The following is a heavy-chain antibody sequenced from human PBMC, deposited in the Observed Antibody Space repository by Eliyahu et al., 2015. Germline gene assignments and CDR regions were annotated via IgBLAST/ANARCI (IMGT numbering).Heavy chain of an antibody. J-gene: IGHJ5*02. D-gene: IGHD6-19*01. CDR1: GYSISSGYY. Sequence: QVQLQESGPGLVKPSETLSLTCAVSGYSISSGYYWGWIRQPPGKGLEWIGSIYHSGSTYYNPSLKSRVTISVDTSKNQFSLKLSSVTAADTAVYYCARAPQAVAGTFKGDWFDPWGQGTLVTVSS. V-gene: IGHV4-38-2*01. CDR2: IYHSGST. CDR3: ARAPQAVAGTFKGDWFDP.